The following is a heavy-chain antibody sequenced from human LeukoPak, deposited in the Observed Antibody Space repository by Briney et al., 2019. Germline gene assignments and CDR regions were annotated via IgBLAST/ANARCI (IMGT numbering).Heavy chain of an antibody. CDR1: GVSISSDY. J-gene: IGHJ4*02. D-gene: IGHD1-26*01. Sequence: SETLSLTCTVSGVSISSDYWSWLRQPPGKGLEWIGYIYFSGSTNYNPSLESRVSMPLDTSKTQFSLKLRSVTAADTAVYYCARYVRNRGTFYLDYWGQGTLVTVSS. V-gene: IGHV4-59*01. CDR3: ARYVRNRGTFYLDY. CDR2: IYFSGST.